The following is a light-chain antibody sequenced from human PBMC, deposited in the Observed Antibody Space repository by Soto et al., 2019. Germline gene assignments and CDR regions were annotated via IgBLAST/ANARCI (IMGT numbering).Light chain of an antibody. V-gene: IGLV2-14*03. CDR2: DVS. CDR3: SSFTSSSIWV. CDR1: SSDVGGYYY. J-gene: IGLJ3*02. Sequence: QSVLTQPRSVSGSPGQSVTISCTGTSSDVGGYYYVSWYQKHPGKAPKFMIFDVSKRPSGISNRFSGSKSDNTASLTISGLQAEDEANYYCSSFTSSSIWVFGGGTQLTVL.